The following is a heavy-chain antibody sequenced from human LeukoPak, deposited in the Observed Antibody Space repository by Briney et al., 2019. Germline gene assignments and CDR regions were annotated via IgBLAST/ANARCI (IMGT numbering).Heavy chain of an antibody. CDR3: ARGVVVGPNYYYGMDV. V-gene: IGHV4-34*01. CDR2: INHSGST. CDR1: GGSFSGYY. Sequence: SETLSLTCAVYGGSFSGYYWSWIRQPPGKGLEWIGEINHSGSTNYNPSLKSRVTISVDMSKNQFSLKLSSVTAADTAVYYCARGVVVGPNYYYGMDVWGQGTTVTVSS. J-gene: IGHJ6*02. D-gene: IGHD2-15*01.